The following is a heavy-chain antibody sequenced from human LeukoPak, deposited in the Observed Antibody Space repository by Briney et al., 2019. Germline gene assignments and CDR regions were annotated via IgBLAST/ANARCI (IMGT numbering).Heavy chain of an antibody. CDR3: AKTANWGTLNDAFDI. CDR2: INPNSGGT. D-gene: IGHD7-27*01. CDR1: EYTFTGYY. J-gene: IGHJ3*02. V-gene: IGHV1-2*02. Sequence: RASVTVSCTASEYTFTGYYMHWVRQAPGQGLEWMGWINPNSGGTNYAQKFQGRVTMTRGTSISTAYMDLSRLTSDDTAVYYCAKTANWGTLNDAFDIWGQGTLVTVFS.